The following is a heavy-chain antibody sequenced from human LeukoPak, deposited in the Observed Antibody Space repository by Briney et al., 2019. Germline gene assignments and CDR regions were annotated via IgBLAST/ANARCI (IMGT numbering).Heavy chain of an antibody. Sequence: PSETLSLTCTVSGGSISSYYWSWIRQPAGQGLEWIRRIYTSGSTNYNPAHKSRVTMSVDTSKNQFSLKLSSVTAADTAVYYCARELPLGIAVAGTDYYYYMDVWGKGTTVTISS. CDR2: IYTSGST. CDR3: ARELPLGIAVAGTDYYYYMDV. CDR1: GGSISSYY. J-gene: IGHJ6*03. D-gene: IGHD6-19*01. V-gene: IGHV4-4*07.